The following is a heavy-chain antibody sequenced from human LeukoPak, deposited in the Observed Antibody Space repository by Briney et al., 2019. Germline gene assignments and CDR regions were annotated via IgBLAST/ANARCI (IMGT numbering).Heavy chain of an antibody. CDR3: AKFEVAHRSHYFDY. CDR1: GFTFSSYA. V-gene: IGHV3-23*01. J-gene: IGHJ4*02. CDR2: ISGSGGST. Sequence: GGSLRLSCAASGFTFSSYAMSWVRQAPGKGLEWVSAISGSGGSTYYADSAKGRFTISRDNSKNTLYLQMNSLRAEDTAVYYCAKFEVAHRSHYFDYWGQGTLVTVSS. D-gene: IGHD2-21*01.